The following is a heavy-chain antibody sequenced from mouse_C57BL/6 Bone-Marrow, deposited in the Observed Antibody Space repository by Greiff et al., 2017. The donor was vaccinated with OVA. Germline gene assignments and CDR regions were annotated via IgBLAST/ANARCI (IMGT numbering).Heavy chain of an antibody. V-gene: IGHV5-15*01. Sequence: EVNLVESGGGLVQPGGSLKLSCAASGFTFSDYGMAWVRQAPRKGPEWVAFISNLAYSIYYADTVTGRFTISRENAKNTLYLEMSSLRSEDTAMYYCARDYGSSYDWYFDVWGTGTTGTVSS. CDR3: ARDYGSSYDWYFDV. CDR2: ISNLAYSI. J-gene: IGHJ1*03. D-gene: IGHD1-1*01. CDR1: GFTFSDYG.